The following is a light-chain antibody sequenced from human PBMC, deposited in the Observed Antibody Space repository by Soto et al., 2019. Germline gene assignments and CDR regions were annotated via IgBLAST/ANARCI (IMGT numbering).Light chain of an antibody. CDR1: SSDVGAYNY. V-gene: IGLV2-14*01. Sequence: QSALTQPASVSGSPGQSITISCTGTSSDVGAYNYVSWYQQHPGKAPKLMIYDVSNRPSGISNRFSGSKSGNTASLTISGLQAEDEADYYCSSYTSRSTPHVFGTGTKLTV. CDR3: SSYTSRSTPHV. J-gene: IGLJ1*01. CDR2: DVS.